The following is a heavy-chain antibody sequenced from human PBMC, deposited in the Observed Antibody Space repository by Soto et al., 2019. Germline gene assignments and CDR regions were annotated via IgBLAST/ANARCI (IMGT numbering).Heavy chain of an antibody. J-gene: IGHJ4*02. CDR1: GGSISSGDYY. CDR3: ARALPASYGDPYYFDY. Sequence: QVQLQESGPGLVKPSQTLSLTCTVSGGSISSGDYYWSWIRQPPGKGLEWIGYIYYSGSTYYNPSLKSRVTISVDTSKNQFSLKLSSVTAADTAVYYCARALPASYGDPYYFDYWGQGTLVTVSS. V-gene: IGHV4-30-4*01. D-gene: IGHD4-17*01. CDR2: IYYSGST.